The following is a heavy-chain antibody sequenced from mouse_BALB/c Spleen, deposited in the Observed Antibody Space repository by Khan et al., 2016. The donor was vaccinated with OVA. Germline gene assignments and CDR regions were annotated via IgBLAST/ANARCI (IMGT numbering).Heavy chain of an antibody. J-gene: IGHJ2*01. V-gene: IGHV2-9*02. Sequence: QVQLKQSGPGLVAPSQSLSITCTVYGYSLTRYGVHWVRQPPGKGLEWLGLIWAGGSTNYHWALMSRLSISIDNSKSLVFLIMNSLQTDDTALYYCARSKYLARYWGLGTTLTVSS. D-gene: IGHD3-3*01. CDR2: IWAGGST. CDR1: GYSLTRYG. CDR3: ARSKYLARY.